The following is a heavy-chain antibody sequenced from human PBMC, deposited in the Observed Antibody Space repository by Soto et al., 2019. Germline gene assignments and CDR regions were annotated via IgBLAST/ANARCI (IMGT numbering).Heavy chain of an antibody. V-gene: IGHV4-59*01. CDR3: AIFMGNSVAPTYFDY. Sequence: QVQLQASGPGLVKPSETLSLTCTVSGGSINNYYWSWIRQPPGKGLEWIGYIYYRGSTNYNPSLKSRVTISVDTSKNQFSLKLSSVTTADTAGYYCAIFMGNSVAPTYFDYWGQGTLVTVSS. CDR1: GGSINNYY. J-gene: IGHJ4*02. D-gene: IGHD5-12*01. CDR2: IYYRGST.